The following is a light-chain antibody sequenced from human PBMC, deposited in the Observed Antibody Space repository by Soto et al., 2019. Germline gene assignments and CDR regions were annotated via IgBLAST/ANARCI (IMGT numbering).Light chain of an antibody. V-gene: IGKV1-39*01. CDR1: QSISSY. J-gene: IGKJ2*01. CDR2: AAS. CDR3: QQSYSTPRT. Sequence: DIQMTQSPSSLSASVGDRVTITCRASQSISSYLNWYQQKPGKDPKLLIYAASSLQSGVPSRFSGSGSGTDFTLTSSRLQPEYFATYYCQQSYSTPRTFGERTKLQIK.